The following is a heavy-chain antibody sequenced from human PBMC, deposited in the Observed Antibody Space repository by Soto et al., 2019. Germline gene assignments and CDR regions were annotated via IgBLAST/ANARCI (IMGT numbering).Heavy chain of an antibody. CDR2: ISSSSSTI. D-gene: IGHD6-13*01. Sequence: TVGSLRLSSASSGFPFSSYRMNWVRPAPGKGLEWVSYISSSSSTIYYADSVKGRFTISRDNAKNSLYLQMNSLRDEDTAVYYCARVGRSSSSWLPHYYYYYGMDVWGQGTTVTVSS. J-gene: IGHJ6*02. V-gene: IGHV3-48*02. CDR1: GFPFSSYR. CDR3: ARVGRSSSSWLPHYYYYYGMDV.